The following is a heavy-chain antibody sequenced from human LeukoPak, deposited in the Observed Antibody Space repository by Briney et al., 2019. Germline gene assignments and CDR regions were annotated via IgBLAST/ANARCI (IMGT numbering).Heavy chain of an antibody. CDR1: GFTFSSYA. D-gene: IGHD3-10*01. CDR3: ARDLTMVRGGPD. V-gene: IGHV3-30*04. Sequence: GRSLRHSCAASGFTFSSYAMHWVRQAPGKGLEWVAVISYDGSNKYYADSVKGRFTISRDNSKNTLYLQMNSLRAEDTAVYYCARDLTMVRGGPDWGQGTLVTVSS. J-gene: IGHJ4*02. CDR2: ISYDGSNK.